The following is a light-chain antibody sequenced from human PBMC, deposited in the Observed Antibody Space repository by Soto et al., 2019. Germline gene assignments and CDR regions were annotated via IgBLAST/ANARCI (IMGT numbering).Light chain of an antibody. CDR2: GAS. V-gene: IGKV3D-20*02. CDR3: QQRSEWPRT. J-gene: IGKJ1*01. Sequence: EIVLTQSPGTLCLSPGERATLSCRASQSVSSSYLAWYQQKPGQAPRLLIYGASSRATGIPDRFSGSGSGTDFTLTISRLEPEDSAVYYCQQRSEWPRTFGQGTKVEIK. CDR1: QSVSSSY.